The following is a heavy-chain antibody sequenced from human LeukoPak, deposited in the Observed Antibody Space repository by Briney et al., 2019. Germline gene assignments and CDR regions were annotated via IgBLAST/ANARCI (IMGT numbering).Heavy chain of an antibody. Sequence: GSLRLPGAASGFTFRNYALGWAGQAPGKGLEWVSVISASGATTYNADSVKGRFTISRDNSENTLYLQMNSLRADDTAVYYCAKQRSSYYDSSDYWGQGSLVTVSS. J-gene: IGHJ4*02. D-gene: IGHD3-22*01. CDR3: AKQRSSYYDSSDY. CDR1: GFTFRNYA. CDR2: ISASGATT. V-gene: IGHV3-23*01.